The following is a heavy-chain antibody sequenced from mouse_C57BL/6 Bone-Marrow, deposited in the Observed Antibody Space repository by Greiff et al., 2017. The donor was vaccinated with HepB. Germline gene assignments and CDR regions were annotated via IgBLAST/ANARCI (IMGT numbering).Heavy chain of an antibody. D-gene: IGHD1-1*01. V-gene: IGHV5-15*04. CDR3: ARMTTVGYFDV. CDR2: ISNLAYSI. Sequence: EVKVEESGGGLVQPGGSLKLSCAASGFTFSDYGMAWVRQAPRKGPEWVAFISNLAYSIYYADTVTGRFTISRENAKNTLYLEMSSLRSEDTAMYYCARMTTVGYFDVWGTGTTVTVSS. J-gene: IGHJ1*03. CDR1: GFTFSDYG.